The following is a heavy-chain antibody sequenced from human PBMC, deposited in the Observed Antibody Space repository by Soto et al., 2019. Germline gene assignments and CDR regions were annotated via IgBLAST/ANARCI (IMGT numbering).Heavy chain of an antibody. J-gene: IGHJ4*02. CDR2: IIPILGIA. Sequence: QVQLVQSGAEVKKPGSSVKVSCKASGGTFSNYTISWVRQAPGQGLEWMGRIIPILGIAHYAQKFQGRVTIIADKSTSTAYMELSSLRSEDTAVYYCASPKPQRGSGFIFDYWGQGTLVTVSS. CDR3: ASPKPQRGSGFIFDY. D-gene: IGHD3-10*01. CDR1: GGTFSNYT. V-gene: IGHV1-69*02.